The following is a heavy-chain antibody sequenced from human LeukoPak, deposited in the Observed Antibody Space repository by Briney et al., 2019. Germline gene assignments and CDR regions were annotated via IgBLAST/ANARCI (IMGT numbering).Heavy chain of an antibody. V-gene: IGHV3-23*01. CDR3: AKDGSYSSSWWADANWFDP. J-gene: IGHJ5*02. CDR1: GFTFSSYA. Sequence: PGGSLRLSCAASGFTFSSYAMSWVRQAPGKGLEWVSAISGSGGSTYYADSVKGRFTISRDNSKNTLYLQMNSLRAEDTAVYYCAKDGSYSSSWWADANWFDPWGQGTLVTVSS. D-gene: IGHD6-13*01. CDR2: ISGSGGST.